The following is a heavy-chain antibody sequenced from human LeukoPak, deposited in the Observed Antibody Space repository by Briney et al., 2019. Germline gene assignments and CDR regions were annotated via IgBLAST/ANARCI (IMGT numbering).Heavy chain of an antibody. Sequence: SVKVSCKASGFTFTSSAMQWVRQARGQRLEWIGWIVVGSGNTNYAQKFQERVTITRGMSTSTAYMELSSLRSEDTAVYYCAALSDPYSYAPFDYWGQGTLVTVPS. CDR3: AALSDPYSYAPFDY. J-gene: IGHJ4*02. CDR2: IVVGSGNT. CDR1: GFTFTSSA. V-gene: IGHV1-58*02. D-gene: IGHD5-18*01.